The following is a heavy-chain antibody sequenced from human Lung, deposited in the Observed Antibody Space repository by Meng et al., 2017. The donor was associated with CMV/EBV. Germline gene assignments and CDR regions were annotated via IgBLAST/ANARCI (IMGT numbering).Heavy chain of an antibody. V-gene: IGHV3-74*01. CDR2: INSDGSST. J-gene: IGHJ6*02. Sequence: ESLKISCAASGFTFSSYWMHWVRQAPGKGLVWVSRINSDGSSTSYADSVKGRFTISRDNAKNTVYLQMNSLRAEDTAVYNCARVHRQYYYDGMGVWGQGTXVNGAS. CDR3: ARVHRQYYYDGMGV. CDR1: GFTFSSYW.